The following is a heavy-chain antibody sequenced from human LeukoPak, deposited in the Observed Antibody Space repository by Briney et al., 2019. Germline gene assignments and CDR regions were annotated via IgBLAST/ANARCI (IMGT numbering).Heavy chain of an antibody. Sequence: SVKVSCKASGGTFSSYAISWVRQAPGQGLEWMGGTIPIFGTANYAQKFQGRVTITTDESTSTAYMELSSLRSEDTAVYYCARTFAGKYCGGDCYITLDYWGQGTLVTVSS. CDR3: ARTFAGKYCGGDCYITLDY. D-gene: IGHD2-21*02. CDR2: TIPIFGTA. CDR1: GGTFSSYA. J-gene: IGHJ4*02. V-gene: IGHV1-69*05.